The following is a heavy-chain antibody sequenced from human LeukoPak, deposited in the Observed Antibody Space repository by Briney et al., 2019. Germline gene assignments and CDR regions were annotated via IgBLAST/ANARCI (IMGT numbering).Heavy chain of an antibody. CDR3: AILWGSVFDY. V-gene: IGHV3-7*01. CDR1: GFTFSSYW. Sequence: GGSLRLSCAASGFTFSSYWMSWVRQAPGKGLEWVANIKQDGSEKYYVDSVKGRFTISRDNSKNTLYLQMNSLRAEDTAVYYCAILWGSVFDYWGQGTLVTVSS. CDR2: IKQDGSEK. J-gene: IGHJ4*02. D-gene: IGHD7-27*01.